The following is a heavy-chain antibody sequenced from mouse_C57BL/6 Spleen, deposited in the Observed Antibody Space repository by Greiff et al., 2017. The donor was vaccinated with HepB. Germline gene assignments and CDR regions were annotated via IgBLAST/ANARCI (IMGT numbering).Heavy chain of an antibody. D-gene: IGHD1-1*01. CDR1: GYTFTSYW. J-gene: IGHJ1*03. V-gene: IGHV1-64*01. CDR2: IHPNSGST. CDR3: ARSGSSYVHSVFDV. Sequence: VKLQQPGAELVKPGASVKLSCKASGYTFTSYWMHWVKQRPGQGLEWIGMIHPNSGSTNYNEKFKSKATLTVDKSSSTAYMQLSSLTSEDSAVYYCARSGSSYVHSVFDVWGTGTTVTVSS.